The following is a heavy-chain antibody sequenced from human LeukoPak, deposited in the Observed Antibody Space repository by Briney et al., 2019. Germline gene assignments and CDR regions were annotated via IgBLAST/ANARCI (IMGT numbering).Heavy chain of an antibody. V-gene: IGHV3-21*01. J-gene: IGHJ4*02. CDR3: ARDGRVGATDFDY. CDR2: ISSSSSYI. Sequence: GGSLRLSCAASGFTFSSYSMNWVRQAPGKGLEWVSSISSSSSYIYYADSVKGRFTIFRDNAKNSLYLQMNSLRAEDTAVYYCARDGRVGATDFDYWGQGTLVTVSS. CDR1: GFTFSSYS. D-gene: IGHD1-26*01.